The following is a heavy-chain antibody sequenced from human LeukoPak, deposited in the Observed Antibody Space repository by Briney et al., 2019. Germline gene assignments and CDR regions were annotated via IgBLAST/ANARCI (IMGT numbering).Heavy chain of an antibody. CDR2: ISGSGGST. D-gene: IGHD4-17*01. CDR3: AKGSLRYHQTRGDAFDI. Sequence: GGSLRLSCAASGFTFSSYAMSWVRQAPGKGLEWVSAISGSGGSTYYADSVKGRFTISRDNSKNTLYLQMNSLRAEDTAVYYCAKGSLRYHQTRGDAFDIWGQGTMVTVSS. CDR1: GFTFSSYA. J-gene: IGHJ3*02. V-gene: IGHV3-23*01.